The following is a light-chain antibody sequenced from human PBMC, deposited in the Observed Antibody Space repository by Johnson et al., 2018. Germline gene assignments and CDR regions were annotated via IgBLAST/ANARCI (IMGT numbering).Light chain of an antibody. CDR1: SSNIGNNY. V-gene: IGLV1-51*02. Sequence: QSVLTQPPSVSAAPGQKVTISCSGSSSNIGNNYVSWYQQLPGTAPKLLLHEHNKRPSGIPDRFSGSQSGTSATLGITGLQTGDEADYYCGTWGSSLSAVNVFGTGTKVTVL. CDR3: GTWGSSLSAVNV. J-gene: IGLJ1*01. CDR2: EHN.